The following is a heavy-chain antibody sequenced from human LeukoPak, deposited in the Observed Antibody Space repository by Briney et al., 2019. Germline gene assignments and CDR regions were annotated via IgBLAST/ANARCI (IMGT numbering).Heavy chain of an antibody. J-gene: IGHJ4*02. CDR1: GYTFTGYF. V-gene: IGHV1-24*01. CDR2: FDPEDGET. Sequence: GASVKVSCKASGYTFTGYFVHWVRQTPGKGLEWMGGFDPEDGETIYAQKFQGRVTMTEDTSTDTAYMELSSLRSEDTAVYYCATGVGGKWLRFKGYDYWGQGTLVTVSS. D-gene: IGHD5-12*01. CDR3: ATGVGGKWLRFKGYDY.